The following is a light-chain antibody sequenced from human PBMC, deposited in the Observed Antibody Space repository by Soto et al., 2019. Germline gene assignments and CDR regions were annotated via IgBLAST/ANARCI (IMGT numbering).Light chain of an antibody. J-gene: IGKJ2*01. CDR2: DAS. V-gene: IGKV3-11*01. CDR3: QRRSNWPMYT. Sequence: EIVLTQSPATLSLSPGERATLSCRASQSVSSYLAWYQQKPGQAPRLLIYDASNRATGIPARFSGSGSGTDFHLTISSLESEDFAVYYCQRRSNWPMYTFGQGTKVEIK. CDR1: QSVSSY.